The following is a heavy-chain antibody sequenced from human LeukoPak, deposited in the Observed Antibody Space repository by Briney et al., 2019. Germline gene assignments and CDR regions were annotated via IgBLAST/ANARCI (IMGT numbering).Heavy chain of an antibody. Sequence: KPSGTLSLTCPVYGGSFSGYYWSWIRQPPGKGLEWIGEINHSGSTNYNPSLKSRVTISVDTSKNQFSLKLSSVTAADTAVYYCARGNLGAIDYWGQGTLVTVSS. CDR2: INHSGST. CDR1: GGSFSGYY. V-gene: IGHV4-34*01. J-gene: IGHJ4*02. D-gene: IGHD1-14*01. CDR3: ARGNLGAIDY.